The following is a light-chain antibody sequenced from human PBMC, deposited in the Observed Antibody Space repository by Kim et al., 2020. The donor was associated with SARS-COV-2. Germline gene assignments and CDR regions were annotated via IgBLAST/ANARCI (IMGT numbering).Light chain of an antibody. CDR3: QQSYSTPWT. Sequence: ASVGERVTITCRASQTISINLNWYQQKPGKVPKLLIYGASNLQSGVPSRFSGSGSGTDFTLTISSLQPEDFATYYCQQSYSTPWTFGQGTKVDIK. J-gene: IGKJ1*01. V-gene: IGKV1-39*01. CDR2: GAS. CDR1: QTISIN.